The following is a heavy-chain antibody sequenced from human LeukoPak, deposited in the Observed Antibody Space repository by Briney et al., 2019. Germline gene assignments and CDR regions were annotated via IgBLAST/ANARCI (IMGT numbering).Heavy chain of an antibody. CDR3: ARDRVIEGYYYYGMDV. V-gene: IGHV4-61*02. J-gene: IGHJ6*02. CDR1: GGSISSGSYY. Sequence: SETLSLTCTVSGGSISSGSYYWSWIRQPAGKGLEWIGRIYTSGSTNYNPSLKSRVTISVDTSKNQFSLKLSSVTAADTAVYYCARDRVIEGYYYYGMDVWGQGTTVTVSS. CDR2: IYTSGST.